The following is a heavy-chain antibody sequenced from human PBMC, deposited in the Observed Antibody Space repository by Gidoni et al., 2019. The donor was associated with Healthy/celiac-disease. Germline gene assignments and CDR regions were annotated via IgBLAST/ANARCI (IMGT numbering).Heavy chain of an antibody. CDR3: ARGPDALYYYDSSGYYYGAFDY. J-gene: IGHJ4*02. CDR2: INAGNGNT. D-gene: IGHD3-22*01. CDR1: GYTFTSYA. V-gene: IGHV1-3*01. Sequence: QVQLVQSGAEVKTPGASVKVSCKASGYTFTSYALHWVRQAPGQRLEWMGWINAGNGNTKYSQKFQGRVTITRDTSASTAYMELSSLRSEDTAVYYCARGPDALYYYDSSGYYYGAFDYWGQGTLVTVSS.